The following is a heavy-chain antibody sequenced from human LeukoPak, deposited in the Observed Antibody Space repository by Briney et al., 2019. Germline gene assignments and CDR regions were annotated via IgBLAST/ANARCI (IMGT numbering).Heavy chain of an antibody. CDR3: AKMVRIAVAGNGPIDY. D-gene: IGHD6-19*01. Sequence: GGSLRLSCAASGFTFSSYAMSWVRQAPGKGLEWVSAISGSGGSTYYADSVKGRFTISSDNSKNTLYLQMNSLRAEDTAVYYCAKMVRIAVAGNGPIDYWGQGTLVTVSS. J-gene: IGHJ4*02. CDR2: ISGSGGST. CDR1: GFTFSSYA. V-gene: IGHV3-23*01.